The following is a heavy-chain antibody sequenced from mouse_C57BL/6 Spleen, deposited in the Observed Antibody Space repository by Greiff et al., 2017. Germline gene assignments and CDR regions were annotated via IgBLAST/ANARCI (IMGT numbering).Heavy chain of an antibody. CDR3: TRAGNRYYFDY. J-gene: IGHJ2*01. CDR2: IRNKANNHAT. V-gene: IGHV6-6*01. CDR1: GFTFSDAW. Sequence: EVKVEESGGGLVQPGGSMKLSCAASGFTFSDAWMDWVRQSPEKGLEWVAEIRNKANNHATYYAESVKGRFTISRDDSKSSVYLQMNSLRAEDTGIYYCTRAGNRYYFDYWGQGTTLTVSS. D-gene: IGHD2-1*01.